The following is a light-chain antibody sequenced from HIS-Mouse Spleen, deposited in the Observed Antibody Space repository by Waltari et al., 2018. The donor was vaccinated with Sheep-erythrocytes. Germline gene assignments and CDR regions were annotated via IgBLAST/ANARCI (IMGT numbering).Light chain of an antibody. Sequence: QSALTQPRSVSGSPGQSVTIACTGTSSDVGGYNYVSWYQHHPGKAPKLLIYDVSKRPSGVPDRFSGSKSGNTASLTISGPQAEDEADYYCCSYAGSYNHVFGTGTKVTVL. CDR2: DVS. CDR3: CSYAGSYNHV. V-gene: IGLV2-11*01. J-gene: IGLJ1*01. CDR1: SSDVGGYNY.